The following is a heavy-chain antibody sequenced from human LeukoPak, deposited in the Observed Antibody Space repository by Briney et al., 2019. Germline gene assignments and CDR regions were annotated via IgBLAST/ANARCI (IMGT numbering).Heavy chain of an antibody. J-gene: IGHJ4*02. CDR3: AKDNLYYDFWSGYLRGYFDY. Sequence: PGGSLRLSCAASGFTFSHYSMNWVRQAPGKGLEWVSSISSSSSFIYYADSVKGRFSISRDNAKNSLYLQMNSLRAEDTAVYYCAKDNLYYDFWSGYLRGYFDYWGQGTLVTVSS. CDR1: GFTFSHYS. CDR2: ISSSSSFI. D-gene: IGHD3-3*01. V-gene: IGHV3-21*01.